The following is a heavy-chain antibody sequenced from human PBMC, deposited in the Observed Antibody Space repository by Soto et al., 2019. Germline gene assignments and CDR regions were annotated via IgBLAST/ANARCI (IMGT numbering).Heavy chain of an antibody. D-gene: IGHD6-13*01. CDR2: IDPSDSYT. J-gene: IGHJ4*02. CDR1: GYSFTSYW. V-gene: IGHV5-10-1*01. CDR3: ATLQAAAGDNDLTCDY. Sequence: EVQLVQSGAEVKKPGESLRISCKGSGYSFTSYWISWVRQMPGKCLEWMGRIDPSDSYTNYSPSFQGHVTISADKSISTAYLQWSSLKASDPARYSCATLQAAAGDNDLTCDYWGQGTLVTVSS.